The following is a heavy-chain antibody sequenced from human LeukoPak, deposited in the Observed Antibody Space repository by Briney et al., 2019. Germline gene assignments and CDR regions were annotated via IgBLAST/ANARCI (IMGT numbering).Heavy chain of an antibody. D-gene: IGHD3-22*01. CDR2: IQYDESNK. J-gene: IGHJ4*02. CDR3: TRGGFYDGSGYYLFDY. CDR1: GFIFSKYG. V-gene: IGHV3-30*02. Sequence: GGSLRLSCVASGFIFSKYGMHWVRQAPGRGLEWVAFIQYDESNKYYADSIKGRFTLSRDNSKNTLYLQMNSLRPEDTAVYYCTRGGFYDGSGYYLFDYWGQGTLVTVSS.